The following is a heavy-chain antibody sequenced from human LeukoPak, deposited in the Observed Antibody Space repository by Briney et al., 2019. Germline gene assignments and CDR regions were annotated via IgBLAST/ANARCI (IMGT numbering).Heavy chain of an antibody. CDR3: ASYGSGSYFGFSY. CDR1: GGSISSGDYY. J-gene: IGHJ4*02. V-gene: IGHV4-30-4*01. Sequence: SQTLSLTCTVSGGSISSGDYYWSWIRQPPGKGLEWIGSIYYSGSTYYNPSLKRRVTISVDTSKNQFSLKLSSVTAADTAVYYCASYGSGSYFGFSYWGQGTLVTVSS. CDR2: IYYSGST. D-gene: IGHD3-10*01.